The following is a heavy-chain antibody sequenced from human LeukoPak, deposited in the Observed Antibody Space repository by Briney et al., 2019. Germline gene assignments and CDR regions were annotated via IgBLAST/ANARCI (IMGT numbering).Heavy chain of an antibody. Sequence: PGRSLRLSCAASGFTFSSYAMHWVRQAPGKGLEWVAVISYDGSNKYYADSVKGRFTISRDNSKNTLYLQMNSLRAEDTAVYYCAKDQRSSWEFDYWGQGTLVTVSS. CDR3: AKDQRSSWEFDY. D-gene: IGHD6-13*01. CDR2: ISYDGSNK. J-gene: IGHJ4*02. CDR1: GFTFSSYA. V-gene: IGHV3-30-3*01.